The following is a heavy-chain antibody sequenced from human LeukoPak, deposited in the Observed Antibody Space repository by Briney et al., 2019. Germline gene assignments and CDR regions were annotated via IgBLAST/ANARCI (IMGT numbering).Heavy chain of an antibody. CDR3: ARAQNFDAFDI. CDR1: GFTVSSNY. Sequence: GGSLRLACAASGFTVSSNYMSWVRQAPGKGLEWVSVIYSGGSTYYADSVKDRFTISRDNSKNTLYLQMNSLRAEDTAVYYCARAQNFDAFDIWGQGTMVTVSS. CDR2: IYSGGST. J-gene: IGHJ3*02. D-gene: IGHD1-7*01. V-gene: IGHV3-53*01.